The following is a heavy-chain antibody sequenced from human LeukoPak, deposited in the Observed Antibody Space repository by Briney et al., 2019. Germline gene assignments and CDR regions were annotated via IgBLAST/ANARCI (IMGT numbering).Heavy chain of an antibody. CDR2: IYHSGST. CDR3: ARRVESYMDV. V-gene: IGHV4-59*12. J-gene: IGHJ6*03. CDR1: GGSISSYY. Sequence: NASETLSLTCTVSGGSISSYYWSWIRQPPGKGLEWIGYIYHSGSTYYNPSLKSRVTISVDRSKNQFSLKLSSVTAADTAVYYCARRVESYMDVWGKGTTVTVSS.